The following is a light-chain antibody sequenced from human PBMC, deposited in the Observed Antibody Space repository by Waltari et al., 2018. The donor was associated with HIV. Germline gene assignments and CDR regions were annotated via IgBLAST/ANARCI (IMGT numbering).Light chain of an antibody. Sequence: QLILTQSPSASASLGASVKLTCTLSSGHSTSAIAWLQHQPEKGPRFLMKLNNDGSHTRGDGIPDRFSGSSSGAERYLTISSLQSEDEADYYCQTWDTGPWVFGGGTKLTVL. V-gene: IGLV4-69*01. CDR1: SGHSTSA. CDR2: LNNDGSH. J-gene: IGLJ3*02. CDR3: QTWDTGPWV.